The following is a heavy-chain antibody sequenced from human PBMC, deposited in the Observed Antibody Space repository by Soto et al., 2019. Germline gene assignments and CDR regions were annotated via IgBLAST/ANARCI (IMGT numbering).Heavy chain of an antibody. Sequence: ASVKVSCKASGYTFTTYALHWVRQAPGQRLEWMGWINAGNGNTKYSQNFQGRVTITTDTSASIVYMELSSLRAGDTAIYYCAKAKNDYNWDNRPPFDYWRQGTLVTVSS. D-gene: IGHD1-20*01. CDR2: INAGNGNT. CDR1: GYTFTTYA. CDR3: AKAKNDYNWDNRPPFDY. V-gene: IGHV1-3*01. J-gene: IGHJ4*02.